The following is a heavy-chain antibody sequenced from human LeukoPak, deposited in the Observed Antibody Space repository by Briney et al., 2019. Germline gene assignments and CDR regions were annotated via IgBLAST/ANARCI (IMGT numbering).Heavy chain of an antibody. J-gene: IGHJ1*01. D-gene: IGHD3-22*01. CDR1: GFTFSSYW. CDR3: ARAPSEIGGYYPEYFRH. V-gene: IGHV3-74*01. CDR2: IKSDGST. Sequence: TGGSLRLSCAASGFTFSSYWMHGVRQAPRKGLVWVARIKSDGSTHYAHSVKGRFTISRDNAKNTLSLQMNSLRAEDTGVYYCARAPSEIGGYYPEYFRHWGQGTLVTVSS.